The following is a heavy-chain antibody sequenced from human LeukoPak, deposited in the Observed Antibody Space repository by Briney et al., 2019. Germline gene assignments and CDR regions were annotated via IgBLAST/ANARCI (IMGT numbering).Heavy chain of an antibody. J-gene: IGHJ4*02. CDR1: GFSLSNYD. CDR3: AKFDYGDY. CDR2: LSGSGSST. Sequence: GGSLRLSCAASGFSLSNYDMSWVRQAPGRGLEWVSSLSGSGSSTYYADSVKGRFTISRDRSTNTPYVQMNSLRAEDTAVYYCAKFDYGDYWGQGTLVTVSS. V-gene: IGHV3-23*01.